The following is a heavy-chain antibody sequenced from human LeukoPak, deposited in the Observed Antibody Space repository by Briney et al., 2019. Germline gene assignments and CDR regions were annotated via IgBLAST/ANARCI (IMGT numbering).Heavy chain of an antibody. V-gene: IGHV3-23*01. D-gene: IGHD5-12*01. CDR1: GFTFSSYA. CDR3: AKKDGYTIKSFDY. CDR2: ISGSGGST. Sequence: PGGSLRLSCAASGFTFSSYAMSWVRQAPGKGLEWVSAISGSGGSTYYADSVKGRFAISRDNSKNTLYLQMNSLRAEDTAIYYCAKKDGYTIKSFDYWGQGTLVTVSS. J-gene: IGHJ4*02.